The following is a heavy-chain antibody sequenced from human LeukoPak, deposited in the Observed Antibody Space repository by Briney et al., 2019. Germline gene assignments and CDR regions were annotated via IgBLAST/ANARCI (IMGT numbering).Heavy chain of an antibody. V-gene: IGHV4-4*07. J-gene: IGHJ3*02. CDR3: ARNPHYYDSSDGDAFDI. CDR1: GGSISSYY. CDR2: IETSGST. D-gene: IGHD3-22*01. Sequence: SETLSLTCTVSGGSISSYYWSWPRQPAGKGLEWLGRIETSGSTNDNPSLKSRVTMSVDTSKNQFSLKLSSVTAADTAVYYCARNPHYYDSSDGDAFDIWGQGTMVTVSS.